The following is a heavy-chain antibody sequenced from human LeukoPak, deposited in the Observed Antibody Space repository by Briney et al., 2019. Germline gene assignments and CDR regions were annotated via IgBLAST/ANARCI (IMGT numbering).Heavy chain of an antibody. Sequence: SVKVSCKASGGTFSSYAISWVRQAPGQGLEWMGGIIPIFGTANYAQKFQGRVTITADESTSTAYMELSSLRSEDTAVYYCARETAAAGTGWFDPWGQGTLVTVSS. V-gene: IGHV1-69*13. CDR3: ARETAAAGTGWFDP. J-gene: IGHJ5*02. D-gene: IGHD6-13*01. CDR2: IIPIFGTA. CDR1: GGTFSSYA.